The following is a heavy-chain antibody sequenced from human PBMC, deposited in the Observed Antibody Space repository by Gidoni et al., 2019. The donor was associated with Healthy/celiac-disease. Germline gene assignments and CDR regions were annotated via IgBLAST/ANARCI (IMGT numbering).Heavy chain of an antibody. Sequence: GYADSVKGRFTISRDNAKNSLYLQMNSLRAEDTVLYHCARDDANNANWFDPWGQGTLVTVSS. D-gene: IGHD1-20*01. V-gene: IGHV3-20*01. CDR3: ARDDANNANWFDP. J-gene: IGHJ5*02.